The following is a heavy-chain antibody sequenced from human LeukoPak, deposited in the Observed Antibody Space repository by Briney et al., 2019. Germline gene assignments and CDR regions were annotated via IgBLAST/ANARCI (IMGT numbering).Heavy chain of an antibody. CDR2: ISWNSGSI. J-gene: IGHJ2*01. CDR3: AKSPVGATIYWYFDL. V-gene: IGHV3-9*01. CDR1: GFTFDDYA. Sequence: GRSLRLSCAASGFTFDDYAMHWVRQAPGKGLEWVSGISWNSGSIGYADSVKGRFTISRDNAKNSLYLQMNSLRAEDTALYYCAKSPVGATIYWYFDLWGRGTLVTVYS. D-gene: IGHD1-26*01.